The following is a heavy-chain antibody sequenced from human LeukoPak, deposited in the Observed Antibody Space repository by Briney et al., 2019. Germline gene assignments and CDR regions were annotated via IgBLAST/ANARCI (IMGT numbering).Heavy chain of an antibody. Sequence: SETLSLTCTVSGGSISSYYWSWIRQPAGKGLEWIGRIYTSGGTNYNPSLKSRVTMSVDTSKNQFSLKLSSVTAADTAVYYCARDFGTPTGDWFDPWGQGTLVTVSS. CDR1: GGSISSYY. CDR2: IYTSGGT. V-gene: IGHV4-4*07. D-gene: IGHD3-3*01. J-gene: IGHJ5*02. CDR3: ARDFGTPTGDWFDP.